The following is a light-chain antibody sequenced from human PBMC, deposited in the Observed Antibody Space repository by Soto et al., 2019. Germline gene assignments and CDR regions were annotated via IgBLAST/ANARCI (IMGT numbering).Light chain of an antibody. V-gene: IGLV1-47*02. Sequence: QSVLTQPPSASATPGQGVSVSGSGSASNIGTFYVSWYQHLPGTAPKLLIYADNQRPSGVPDRFSGSKSGTSASLAISGLRSGDEADYYCTSWDDNLSAVVFGGGTKVTVL. CDR1: ASNIGTFY. CDR3: TSWDDNLSAVV. CDR2: ADN. J-gene: IGLJ2*01.